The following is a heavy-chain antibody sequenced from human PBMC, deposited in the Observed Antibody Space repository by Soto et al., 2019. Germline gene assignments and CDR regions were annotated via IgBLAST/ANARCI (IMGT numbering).Heavy chain of an antibody. CDR1: GGSICGFY. V-gene: IGHV4-4*07. CDR3: ARGPFCGNDCYFDV. Sequence: ETLSLTFTVAGGSICGFYWSWVRQPAGKGLEWIGRIYSSGATKYNPSLRNRVTMSVDTSTDQYSLNLASMTAADTAVYFCARGPFCGNDCYFDVWGQGTQVTVSS. J-gene: IGHJ4*02. D-gene: IGHD2-21*02. CDR2: IYSSGAT.